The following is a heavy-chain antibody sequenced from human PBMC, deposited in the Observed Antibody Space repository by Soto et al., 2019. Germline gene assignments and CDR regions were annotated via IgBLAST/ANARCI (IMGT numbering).Heavy chain of an antibody. CDR3: ARECCTPTSCYGVDY. J-gene: IGHJ4*02. Sequence: QVQLVQSGAEIQKPGASVKVSCKASGYTFTDYGISWVRQAPGQGLEWMGWITGFNGKTCYAQKLQGRVTKTTATSTSTVYMDLTSLRPDVPAVYYCARECCTPTSCYGVDYWGQGTLVTVSS. V-gene: IGHV1-18*01. D-gene: IGHD2-2*01. CDR2: ITGFNGKT. CDR1: GYTFTDYG.